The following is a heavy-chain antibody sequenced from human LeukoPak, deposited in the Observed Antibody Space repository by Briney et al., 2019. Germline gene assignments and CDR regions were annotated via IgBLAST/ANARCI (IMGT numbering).Heavy chain of an antibody. J-gene: IGHJ6*03. CDR2: IYRSGST. Sequence: PSETLSLTCTVSGYSISSGYYWGWIRQPPGKGLEWIGSIYRSGSTYYNPSLKSRVTISVDTSKNQFSLKLSSVTAADTAVYYCARVEDGSGSYRYYYYYYMDVWGKGTTVTVSS. D-gene: IGHD3-10*01. CDR3: ARVEDGSGSYRYYYYYYMDV. V-gene: IGHV4-38-2*02. CDR1: GYSISSGYY.